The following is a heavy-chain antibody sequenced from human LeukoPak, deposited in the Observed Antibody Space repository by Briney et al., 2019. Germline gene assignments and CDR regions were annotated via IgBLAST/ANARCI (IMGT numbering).Heavy chain of an antibody. CDR1: NFSISSGYY. V-gene: IGHV4-38-2*02. CDR3: ARDGIAVAGLSWSFDY. D-gene: IGHD6-19*01. CDR2: IYHGGST. Sequence: SETLSLTCTVSNFSISSGYYWGWIRPSPGKGLEWIGRIYHGGSTYYNPSLRSRVIVSVDTSKNHFSLKMRSVTAADTAVYYCARDGIAVAGLSWSFDYWGQGTLVTVSS. J-gene: IGHJ4*02.